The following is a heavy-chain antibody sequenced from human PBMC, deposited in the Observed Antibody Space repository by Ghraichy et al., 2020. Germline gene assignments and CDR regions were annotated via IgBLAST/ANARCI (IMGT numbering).Heavy chain of an antibody. J-gene: IGHJ6*02. CDR1: GGSISRYY. CDR3: ARDYPGGDSLYGMDV. D-gene: IGHD4-23*01. V-gene: IGHV4-59*01. Sequence: SETLSLTCTVSGGSISRYYWSWIRQPPGKGLEWIGYIYYSGSTNYNPSLKSRVTISVDTSKNQFSLKLSSVTAADTAVYYCARDYPGGDSLYGMDVWGQGTTVTVSS. CDR2: IYYSGST.